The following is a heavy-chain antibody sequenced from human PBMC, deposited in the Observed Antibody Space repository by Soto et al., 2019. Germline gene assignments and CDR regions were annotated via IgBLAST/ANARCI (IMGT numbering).Heavy chain of an antibody. V-gene: IGHV4-39*01. CDR2: IYYSGST. D-gene: IGHD3-10*01. CDR3: ASHYYGSGSYYPNWFDP. J-gene: IGHJ5*02. Sequence: SETLSLTCTVSGGSISSSSYYWGWIRQPPGKGLEWIGSIYYSGSTYYKPSLKNRVNISVDTSKKQFSLKLSSVTAADTSVYYCASHYYGSGSYYPNWFDPWGQGTLVTVSS. CDR1: GGSISSSSYY.